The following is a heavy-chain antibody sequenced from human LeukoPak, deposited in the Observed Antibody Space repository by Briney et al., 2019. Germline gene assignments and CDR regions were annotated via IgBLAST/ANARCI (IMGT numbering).Heavy chain of an antibody. J-gene: IGHJ6*03. CDR3: ARVESTVTTYYYYYYMDV. CDR1: GGSFSGYY. V-gene: IGHV4-34*01. Sequence: PSETLSLTCAAYGGSFSGYYWSWIRQPPGKGLEWIGEINHSGSTNYNPSLKSRVTISVDTSKNQFSLKLSSVTAADTAVYYCARVESTVTTYYYYYYMDVWGKGTTVTVSS. CDR2: INHSGST. D-gene: IGHD4-17*01.